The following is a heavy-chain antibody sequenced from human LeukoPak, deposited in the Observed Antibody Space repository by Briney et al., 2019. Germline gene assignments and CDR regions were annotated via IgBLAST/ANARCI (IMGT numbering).Heavy chain of an antibody. J-gene: IGHJ6*03. D-gene: IGHD1-7*01. CDR2: ISGSGGST. V-gene: IGHV3-23*01. CDR1: GFTFSGNW. Sequence: QTGGSLRLSCEASGFTFSGNWMHWVRQAPGKGLEWVSAISGSGGSTYYADSVKGRFTISRDNSKNTLYLQMNSLRAEDTAVYYCAKDSPPWNYVPYYYYYMDVWGKGTTVTVSS. CDR3: AKDSPPWNYVPYYYYYMDV.